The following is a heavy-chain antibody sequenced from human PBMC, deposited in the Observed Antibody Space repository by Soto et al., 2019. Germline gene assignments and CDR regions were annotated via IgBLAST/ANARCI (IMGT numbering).Heavy chain of an antibody. J-gene: IGHJ5*02. V-gene: IGHV4-39*01. CDR3: SRRAPEGFDP. CDR1: GGSIGTSAYY. Sequence: SETLSLTCAVSGGSIGTSAYYWGWIRQAPGKGLEWIGSINHSGNTYLSPSLKDRVTMSVDTSKNSFSLKLRSATAADTGLYYCSRRAPEGFDPWGQ. CDR2: INHSGNT.